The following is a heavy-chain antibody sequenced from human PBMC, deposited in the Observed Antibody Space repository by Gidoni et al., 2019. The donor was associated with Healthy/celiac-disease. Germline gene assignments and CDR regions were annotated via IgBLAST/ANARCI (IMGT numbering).Heavy chain of an antibody. CDR1: GYTFTSYY. D-gene: IGHD3-22*01. Sequence: QVQLVQSGAEVKKPGASVKVSCKASGYTFTSYYMHWVRQAPGQGLEWMGIINPSGGSTSYAKKFQGRVTMTRDTSTSTVYMELSSLRSEDTAVYYCARDPYYYDSRPRWFDPWGQGTLVTVSS. V-gene: IGHV1-46*01. CDR3: ARDPYYYDSRPRWFDP. J-gene: IGHJ5*02. CDR2: INPSGGST.